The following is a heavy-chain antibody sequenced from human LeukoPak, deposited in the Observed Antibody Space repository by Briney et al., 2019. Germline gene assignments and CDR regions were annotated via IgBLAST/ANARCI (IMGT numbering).Heavy chain of an antibody. Sequence: PSETLSLTCNVSGDSINSGGFYWNWIRQPPGKGLEWIHQSGITVSNPSLKSRLTLSLDASKNQFSLRLTSVTVADTAVYYCARDLEYCSTTSCFTWGQGTLVTVSS. CDR2: QSGIT. J-gene: IGHJ5*02. CDR3: ARDLEYCSTTSCFT. CDR1: GDSINSGGFY. V-gene: IGHV4-30-2*01. D-gene: IGHD2-2*01.